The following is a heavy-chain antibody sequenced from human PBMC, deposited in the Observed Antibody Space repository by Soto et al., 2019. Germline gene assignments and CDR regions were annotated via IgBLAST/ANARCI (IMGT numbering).Heavy chain of an antibody. J-gene: IGHJ3*02. CDR2: IYYSGST. CDR3: ARDPSARVDYVPDNAFDI. D-gene: IGHD3-10*02. V-gene: IGHV4-61*01. CDR1: GGSVSSGSYY. Sequence: QVQLQESGPGLVKPSETLSLTCTVSGGSVSSGSYYWSWIRQPPGKVLECVGYIYYSGSTNYNPYLKSRVTISVDTAKNQFSLKLSSVTAADTAVSYCARDPSARVDYVPDNAFDIWGQGTLVSVAS.